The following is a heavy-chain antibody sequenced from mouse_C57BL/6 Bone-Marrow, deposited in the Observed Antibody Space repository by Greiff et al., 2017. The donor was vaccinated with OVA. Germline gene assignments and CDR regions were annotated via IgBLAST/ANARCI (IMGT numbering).Heavy chain of an antibody. J-gene: IGHJ3*01. Sequence: EVKLVESGGDLVKPGGSLKLSCAASGFTFSSYGMSWVRQTPDKRLEWVATISSGGSYTYYPDSVKGRFTISRDNAKNTLYLQMSSLKSEDTAMYYCARQRVLLVPLFAYWGQGTLVTVSA. D-gene: IGHD1-1*01. CDR2: ISSGGSYT. V-gene: IGHV5-6*01. CDR3: ARQRVLLVPLFAY. CDR1: GFTFSSYG.